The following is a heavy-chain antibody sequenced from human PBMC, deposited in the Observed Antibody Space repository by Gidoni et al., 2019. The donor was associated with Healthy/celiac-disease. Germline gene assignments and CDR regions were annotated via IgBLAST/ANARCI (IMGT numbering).Heavy chain of an antibody. V-gene: IGHV1-24*01. CDR1: GYTLTELS. CDR3: ATGKSYGSGSSPAFDI. D-gene: IGHD3-10*01. J-gene: IGHJ3*02. CDR2: FDPEDGET. Sequence: QVQLVQSGAEVKKPGASVKVSCKVSGYTLTELSMHWVRQAPGKGLEWMGGFDPEDGETIYAQKFQGRVTMTEDTSTDTAYMELSSLRSEDTAVYYCATGKSYGSGSSPAFDIWGQGTMVTVSS.